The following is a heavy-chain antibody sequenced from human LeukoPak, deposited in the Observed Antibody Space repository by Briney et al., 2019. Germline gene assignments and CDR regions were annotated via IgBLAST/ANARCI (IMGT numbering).Heavy chain of an antibody. CDR3: ARWFGELLGHGDY. V-gene: IGHV1-18*04. D-gene: IGHD3-10*01. Sequence: EASVKVSCKASGYTFNGYYMHWVRQAPGQGLEWMGWISAYNGNTNYAQKLQGRVTMTTDTSTSTAYMELRSLRSDDTAVYYCARWFGELLGHGDYWGQGTLVTVSS. J-gene: IGHJ4*02. CDR1: GYTFNGYY. CDR2: ISAYNGNT.